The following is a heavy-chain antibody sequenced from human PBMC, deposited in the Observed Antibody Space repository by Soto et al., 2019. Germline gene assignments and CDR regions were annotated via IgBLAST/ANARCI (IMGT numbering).Heavy chain of an antibody. CDR2: IYHTGNR. D-gene: IGHD6-19*01. CDR1: GGSISDNW. CDR3: ARHIAVSGTRSFDY. J-gene: IGHJ4*02. Sequence: QVQLQESGPGLMQPSGTLSLTCAVSGGSISDNWWSWVRQPPGKGLEWIGEIYHTGNRHYNPSLEGRVTISVDKSKNHFSLNLNSVTAADTAVYYCARHIAVSGTRSFDYWGQGILVTVSS. V-gene: IGHV4-4*02.